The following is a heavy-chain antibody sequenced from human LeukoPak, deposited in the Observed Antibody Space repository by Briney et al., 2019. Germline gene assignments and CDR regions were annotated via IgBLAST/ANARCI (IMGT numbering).Heavy chain of an antibody. CDR1: GFTFSSYA. V-gene: IGHV3-30-3*01. J-gene: IGHJ4*02. CDR2: ISYDGSNK. Sequence: TGGSLRLSCAASGFTFSSYAMHWVRQAPGKGLEWVAVISYDGSNKYYADSVKGRFTISRDNSKNTLYLQMNSLRAEDTAVYYCARGGDSSSWYFDYWGQGTLVTVSS. CDR3: ARGGDSSSWYFDY. D-gene: IGHD6-13*01.